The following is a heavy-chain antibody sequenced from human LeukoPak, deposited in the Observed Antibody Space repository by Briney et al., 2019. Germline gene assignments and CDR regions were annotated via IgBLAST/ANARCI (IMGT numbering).Heavy chain of an antibody. Sequence: GGSLRLSCAASGFTFSTYAMSWDRQAPGKGLEWVAVISYDGSNKYYADSVRGRFTIPRDNSKNTLYLQMNSLRAEDTAVYYCARGATYYDFWSGYSPRGYWGQGTLVTVSS. CDR1: GFTFSTYA. J-gene: IGHJ4*02. V-gene: IGHV3-30-3*01. CDR2: ISYDGSNK. CDR3: ARGATYYDFWSGYSPRGY. D-gene: IGHD3-3*01.